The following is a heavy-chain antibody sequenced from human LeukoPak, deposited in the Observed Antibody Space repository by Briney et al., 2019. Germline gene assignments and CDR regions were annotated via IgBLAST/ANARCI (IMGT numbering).Heavy chain of an antibody. CDR1: GFTVSSNY. CDR3: AKDLYGFWSGYSSPNDY. D-gene: IGHD3-3*01. J-gene: IGHJ4*02. CDR2: ITGSGGST. V-gene: IGHV3-23*01. Sequence: PGGSLRLSCAASGFTVSSNYMTWVRQAPGKGLEWVSAITGSGGSTYYADSVKGRFTISRDNSKNTLYLQMNSLRAEDTAVYYCAKDLYGFWSGYSSPNDYWGQGTLVTVSS.